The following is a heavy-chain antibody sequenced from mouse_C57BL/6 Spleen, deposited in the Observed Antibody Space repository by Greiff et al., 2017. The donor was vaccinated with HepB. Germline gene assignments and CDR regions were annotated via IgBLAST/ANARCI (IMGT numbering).Heavy chain of an antibody. CDR2: IDPSDSYT. CDR3: ARDGKGAMDY. V-gene: IGHV1-59*01. CDR1: GYTFTSYW. D-gene: IGHD1-1*01. Sequence: VKLQQPGAELVRPGTSVKLSCKASGYTFTSYWMHWVKQRPGQGLEWIGVIDPSDSYTNYNQKFKGKATLTVDTSSSTAYMQLSSLTSEDSAVYYCARDGKGAMDYWGQGTSVTVSS. J-gene: IGHJ4*01.